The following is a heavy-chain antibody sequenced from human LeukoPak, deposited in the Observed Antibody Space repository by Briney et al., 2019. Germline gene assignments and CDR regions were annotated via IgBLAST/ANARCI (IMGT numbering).Heavy chain of an antibody. CDR2: ISYDGNNK. J-gene: IGHJ4*02. CDR3: ASSSVPADWLLIDY. Sequence: PGGSLRLSCAASGFTFSNYGMHWVRQAPGKGLEWVAVISYDGNNKFYVGSVEGRFTISRDNSKNTLYLQMNSLRAEDTAVYYCASSSVPADWLLIDYWGQGTLVTVSS. V-gene: IGHV3-30*03. CDR1: GFTFSNYG. D-gene: IGHD3-9*01.